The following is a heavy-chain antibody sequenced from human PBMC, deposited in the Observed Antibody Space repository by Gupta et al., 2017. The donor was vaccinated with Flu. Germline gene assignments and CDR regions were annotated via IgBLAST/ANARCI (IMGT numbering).Heavy chain of an antibody. D-gene: IGHD1-26*01. J-gene: IGHJ3*02. CDR3: TTDSSGRIAFDI. V-gene: IGHV3-15*01. CDR1: GFSFTYAW. CDR2: LKSETDGGTT. Sequence: EVQLVESGGGLVKPGGSLRLSCAASGFSFTYAWMNWVGQAPGKGLEWVGRLKSETDGGTTDYAAPVKGRFTISRDDSKNTLFLQMNSLRTEDTAVYYCTTDSSGRIAFDIWGQGTMVTVSA.